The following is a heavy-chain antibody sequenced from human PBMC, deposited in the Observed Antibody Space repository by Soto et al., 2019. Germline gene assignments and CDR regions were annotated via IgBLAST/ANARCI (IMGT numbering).Heavy chain of an antibody. CDR3: AGPPELTRIYYYYGMDV. CDR2: IIPIFSTA. Sequence: SVKVSCKASGGTFSSYAISWVRQAPGQGLEWMGGIIPIFSTANYAQKFQGRVTITADESTSTAYMELSSLRSEDTAVYYCAGPPELTRIYYYYGMDVWGQGTTVTVSS. CDR1: GGTFSSYA. V-gene: IGHV1-69*13. J-gene: IGHJ6*02. D-gene: IGHD1-7*01.